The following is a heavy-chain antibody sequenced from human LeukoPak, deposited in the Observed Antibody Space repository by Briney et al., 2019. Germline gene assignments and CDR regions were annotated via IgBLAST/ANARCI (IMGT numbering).Heavy chain of an antibody. V-gene: IGHV3-48*01. Sequence: GGSLRLSCAASGFTFSSYSMNWVRQAPGKGLEWVSYIGSSSSTIYYADSVKGRFTISRDNAKNSLYLQMNSLRAEDTAVYYCARDLDYYDSSGWSFYYYYYMDVWGKGTTVTVSS. CDR1: GFTFSSYS. CDR2: IGSSSSTI. J-gene: IGHJ6*03. D-gene: IGHD3-22*01. CDR3: ARDLDYYDSSGWSFYYYYYMDV.